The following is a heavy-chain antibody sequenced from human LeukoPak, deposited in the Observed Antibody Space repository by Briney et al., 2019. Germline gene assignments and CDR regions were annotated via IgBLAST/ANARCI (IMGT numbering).Heavy chain of an antibody. CDR1: GGSFSGYY. Sequence: SETLSLTCAVYGGSFSGYYWSWIRQPPGKGLEWIGEINHSGSTNYNPSLKSRVTISVDTSKNQFSLKLSSVTAAVTAVYYCARDAYYYGSGSVLFDYWGQGTLVTVSS. CDR3: ARDAYYYGSGSVLFDY. CDR2: INHSGST. J-gene: IGHJ4*02. D-gene: IGHD3-10*01. V-gene: IGHV4-34*01.